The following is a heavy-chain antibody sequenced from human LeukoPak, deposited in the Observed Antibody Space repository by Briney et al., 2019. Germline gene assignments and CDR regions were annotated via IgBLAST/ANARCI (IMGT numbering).Heavy chain of an antibody. CDR2: IYYSGST. CDR3: ARGSPMATLVFRY. D-gene: IGHD5-24*01. Sequence: PSETLSLTCTVSGGSISSYYWNWIRQPPGKGLEWLGYIYYSGSTNYNPSLKSRVTISVDTSKNQFSLKLSSVTAADTAVYYCARGSPMATLVFRYWGQGTLVTVSS. J-gene: IGHJ4*02. V-gene: IGHV4-59*01. CDR1: GGSISSYY.